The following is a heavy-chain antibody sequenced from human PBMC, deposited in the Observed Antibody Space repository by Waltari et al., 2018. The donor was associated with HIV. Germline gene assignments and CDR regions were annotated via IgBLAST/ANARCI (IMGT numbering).Heavy chain of an antibody. CDR1: GFTFSSTW. V-gene: IGHV3-74*01. CDR3: ASLYNYVWGSPPPFDY. J-gene: IGHJ4*02. D-gene: IGHD3-16*01. Sequence: EVQLVESGGGLVKPGGSLRLSCAASGFTFSSTWMPWVRQAPGKGLVWVSLINSDGSSTNYADSGKGRFTISRDNAKNTVYLQMNSLRAEDTALYYCASLYNYVWGSPPPFDYWGQGTLVTVSS. CDR2: INSDGSST.